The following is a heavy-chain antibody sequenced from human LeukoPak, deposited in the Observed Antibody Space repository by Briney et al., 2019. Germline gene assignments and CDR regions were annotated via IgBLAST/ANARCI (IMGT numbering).Heavy chain of an antibody. Sequence: SETLSLTCAVYGGSFSGYYWSWIRQPPGKGLEWIGEINHSGSTNYNPSLKSRVTISVDTSKNQFSLKLSSVTAADTAVYYCARKYGSAPNWFDPWGQRTLVTVSS. CDR3: ARKYGSAPNWFDP. CDR1: GGSFSGYY. CDR2: INHSGST. D-gene: IGHD3-10*01. V-gene: IGHV4-34*01. J-gene: IGHJ5*02.